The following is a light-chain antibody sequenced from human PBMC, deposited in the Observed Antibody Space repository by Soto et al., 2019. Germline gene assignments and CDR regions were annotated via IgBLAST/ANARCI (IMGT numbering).Light chain of an antibody. V-gene: IGKV1-5*03. Sequence: DVQMTQSPSTLSASVGDRVTITCRASQSIRSWLAWYQQKPGKAPKLLIDKASSLESGGPSRFRGSGSGTAFTLTISSLQPDDFATYYCQQYNSYPWTFGQGTKVDIK. CDR1: QSIRSW. CDR2: KAS. CDR3: QQYNSYPWT. J-gene: IGKJ1*01.